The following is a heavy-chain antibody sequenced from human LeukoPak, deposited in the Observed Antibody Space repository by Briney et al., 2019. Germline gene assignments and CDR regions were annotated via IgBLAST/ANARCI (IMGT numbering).Heavy chain of an antibody. CDR2: MNPNSGNT. J-gene: IGHJ5*02. Sequence: ASVKVSCKASGYTFTDYYIHWVRQASGQGLEWMGWMNPNSGNTGYAQKFQGRVTMTRNTSISTAYMELSSLRSEDTAVYYCARGRRKNWFDPWGQGTLVTVSS. CDR3: ARGRRKNWFDP. V-gene: IGHV1-8*02. CDR1: GYTFTDYY.